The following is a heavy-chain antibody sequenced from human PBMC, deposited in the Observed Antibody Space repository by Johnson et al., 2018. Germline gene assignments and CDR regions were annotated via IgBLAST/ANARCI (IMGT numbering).Heavy chain of an antibody. J-gene: IGHJ6*03. CDR1: GFSFSEYD. V-gene: IGHV3-13*01. CDR2: IGIRDDT. CDR3: AKENEYYDSSGLLQHDMDV. D-gene: IGHD3-22*01. Sequence: VQLVESGGGLVQPGGSLRLSCAASGFSFSEYDMHWVRQAPGKSLEWVSAIGIRDDTHYPGSVKGRSTISRENARNSLYLQMNSLRAEDTAVYNCAKENEYYDSSGLLQHDMDVWGKGTTVTVSS.